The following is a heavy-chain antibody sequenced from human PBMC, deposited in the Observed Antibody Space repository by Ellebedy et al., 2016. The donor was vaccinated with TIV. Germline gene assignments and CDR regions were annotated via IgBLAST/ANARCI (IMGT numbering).Heavy chain of an antibody. J-gene: IGHJ4*02. CDR1: GGSISSSTYY. CDR2: IYYNGKT. CDR3: ATLFNRDNIWDFDH. Sequence: SETLSLXXTVSGGSISSSTYYWGWVRQPPGKGLEWLASIYYNGKTYYNPSLNSRVAISADRSKNQFSLRLSSVTAADTAVYYCATLFNRDNIWDFDHWGQGTLVTVSS. V-gene: IGHV4-39*01. D-gene: IGHD3-16*01.